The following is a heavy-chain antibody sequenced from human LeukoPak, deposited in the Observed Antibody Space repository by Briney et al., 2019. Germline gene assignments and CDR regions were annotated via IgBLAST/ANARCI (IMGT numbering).Heavy chain of an antibody. J-gene: IGHJ3*02. CDR1: GGTFSSYA. Sequence: SVKVSCKASGGTFSSYAISWVRQAPGQGLEWMGGIIPIFGTANYAQKFQGRVTITADESTSTAYMELNSLRSEDTAVYYCATYCSSTSCYGAFDIWGQGTMVTVSS. CDR2: IIPIFGTA. CDR3: ATYCSSTSCYGAFDI. D-gene: IGHD2-2*01. V-gene: IGHV1-69*13.